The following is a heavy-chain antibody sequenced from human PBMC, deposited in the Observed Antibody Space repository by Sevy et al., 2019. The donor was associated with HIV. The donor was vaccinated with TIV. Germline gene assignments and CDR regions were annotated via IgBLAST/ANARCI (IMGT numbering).Heavy chain of an antibody. CDR2: IKSKGDNYAT. CDR1: GFSFRGSA. V-gene: IGHV3-73*01. CDR3: RSLDLVVTGATWRGRYQKTIDW. J-gene: IGHJ4*02. D-gene: IGHD2-21*02. Sequence: GGSLRLSCAASGFSFRGSAVHWVRQTSGKGLEWVGRIKSKGDNYATLYSSSVKGRFTISRDDSTNTAYLQMNSLQTEDTAIYYCRSLDLVVTGATWRGRYQKTIDWWGQGSLVTVSS.